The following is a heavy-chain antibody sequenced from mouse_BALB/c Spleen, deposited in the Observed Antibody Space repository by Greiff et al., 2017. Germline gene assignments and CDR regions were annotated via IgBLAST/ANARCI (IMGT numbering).Heavy chain of an antibody. CDR3: ARENYRYENAMDY. D-gene: IGHD2-14*01. CDR1: GFSLTGYG. CDR2: IWGDGST. V-gene: IGHV2-6-7*01. J-gene: IGHJ4*01. Sequence: VQGVESGPGLVAPSQSLSITCTVSGFSLTGYGVNWVRQPPGKGLEWLGMIWGDGSTDYNSALKSRLSISKDNSKSQVFLKMNSLQTDDTARYYCARENYRYENAMDYWGQGTSVTVSS.